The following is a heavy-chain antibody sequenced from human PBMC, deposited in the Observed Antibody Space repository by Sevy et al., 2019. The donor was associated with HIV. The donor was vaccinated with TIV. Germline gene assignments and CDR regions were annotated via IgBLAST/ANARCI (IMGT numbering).Heavy chain of an antibody. D-gene: IGHD3-10*01. CDR3: AKDYYGSGSSPFFDY. Sequence: GGSLRLSCAASGFTFSSYAMSWVRQAPGKGLEWVSAISGSGGSTYYADSVKGRFTISRDNSKKTLYLQMNSLGAEDTAVYYCAKDYYGSGSSPFFDYWGQGTLVTVSS. J-gene: IGHJ4*02. V-gene: IGHV3-23*01. CDR1: GFTFSSYA. CDR2: ISGSGGST.